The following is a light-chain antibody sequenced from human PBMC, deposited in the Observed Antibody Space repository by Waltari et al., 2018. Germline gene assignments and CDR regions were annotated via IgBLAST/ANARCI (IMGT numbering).Light chain of an antibody. Sequence: DIQMTQSPSSLSASVGDRVTITCRTSQSISGFLNWYQQKPGRAPKLLIYAASNLQSGVPSRFSGGGSGTDFFLTISSLQPEDFATYYCQQSDRTPWTFGQGTKVEIK. J-gene: IGKJ1*01. CDR3: QQSDRTPWT. CDR1: QSISGF. CDR2: AAS. V-gene: IGKV1-39*01.